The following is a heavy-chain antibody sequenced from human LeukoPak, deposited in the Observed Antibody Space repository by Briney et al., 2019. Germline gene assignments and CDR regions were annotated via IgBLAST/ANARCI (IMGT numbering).Heavy chain of an antibody. J-gene: IGHJ5*02. D-gene: IGHD3-10*01. Sequence: PSETLSLTCAVYGGSFSGYYWSWIRQPPGKGLEWIGEINHSGSTNYNPSLKSRVTISVDTSKNQFSLKLSSVTAADTAVYYCARRRITMVRGVIINAWFDLWGQGTLVTVSS. CDR2: INHSGST. CDR3: ARRRITMVRGVIINAWFDL. V-gene: IGHV4-34*01. CDR1: GGSFSGYY.